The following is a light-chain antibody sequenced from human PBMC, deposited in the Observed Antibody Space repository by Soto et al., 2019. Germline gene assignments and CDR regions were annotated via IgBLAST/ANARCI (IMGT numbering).Light chain of an antibody. Sequence: IVLTQSPGTLSVSPGERVILSCRASQTLRNKLAWYQQKPGQAPRLIIYGGFTRATGIPARFSGSGSGTEFTLTINSLQSEDFAIYYWQQHNAWPLSFGPGTKLDLK. CDR3: QQHNAWPLS. CDR2: GGF. V-gene: IGKV3-15*01. CDR1: QTLRNK. J-gene: IGKJ3*01.